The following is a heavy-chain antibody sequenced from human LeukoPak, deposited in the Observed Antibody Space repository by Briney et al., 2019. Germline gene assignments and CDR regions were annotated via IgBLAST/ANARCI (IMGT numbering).Heavy chain of an antibody. CDR1: GYTFSGYY. CDR3: ARSGSDAFDI. D-gene: IGHD1-26*01. J-gene: IGHJ3*02. V-gene: IGHV1-2*02. Sequence: ASVKVSCKASGYTFSGYYMHWVRQAPGQGLEWMGWIYPNSGDTKYAQKFQDRVTVTRDTSISTAFMEVSRLTSDDTAVYYCARSGSDAFDIWGQGTMVTVSS. CDR2: IYPNSGDT.